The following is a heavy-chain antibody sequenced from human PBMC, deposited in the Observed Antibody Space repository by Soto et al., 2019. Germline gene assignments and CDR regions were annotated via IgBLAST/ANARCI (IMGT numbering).Heavy chain of an antibody. CDR1: GYTFTGYY. CDR3: ARGYNWNFGNYYYGMDV. Sequence: ASLKVSCKASGYTFTGYYMHWVRQAPGQGLEWMGWINPNSGGTNYAQKFQGWVTMTRDTSISTAYMELSRLRSDDTAVYYCARGYNWNFGNYYYGMDVWGQGTTVTVSS. CDR2: INPNSGGT. D-gene: IGHD1-7*01. J-gene: IGHJ6*02. V-gene: IGHV1-2*04.